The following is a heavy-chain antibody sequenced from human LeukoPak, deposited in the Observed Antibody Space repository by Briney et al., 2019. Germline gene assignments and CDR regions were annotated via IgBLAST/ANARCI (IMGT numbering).Heavy chain of an antibody. Sequence: PSETLSLTCTVSGGSIRSYYWSWIRQPPGKGLEWIGYIYYSGSTNYNPSLKSRVTMSVDTSKNQFSLKLSSVTAADTAVYYCARNVGATEWWFDPWGQGTLVTVSS. CDR2: IYYSGST. D-gene: IGHD1-26*01. CDR3: ARNVGATEWWFDP. CDR1: GGSIRSYY. V-gene: IGHV4-59*12. J-gene: IGHJ5*02.